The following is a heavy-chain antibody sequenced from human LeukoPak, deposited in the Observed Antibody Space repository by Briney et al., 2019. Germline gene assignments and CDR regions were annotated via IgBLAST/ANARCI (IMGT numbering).Heavy chain of an antibody. J-gene: IGHJ6*04. CDR3: ARGAKPHYYCYYGMDV. D-gene: IGHD1-26*01. V-gene: IGHV3-11*06. CDR2: ISSSSSYT. CDR1: GFTFSDYY. Sequence: PGGSLRLSCAASGFTFSDYYMSWIRQAPGKGLEWVSYISSSSSYTNYADSVKGRFTISRDNAKNSLYLQMNSLRAEDTAVYYCARGAKPHYYCYYGMDVWGKGTTVTVSS.